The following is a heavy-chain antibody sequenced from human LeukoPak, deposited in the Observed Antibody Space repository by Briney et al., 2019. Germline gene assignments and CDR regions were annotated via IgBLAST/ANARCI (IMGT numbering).Heavy chain of an antibody. CDR2: ISGSGGST. V-gene: IGHV3-23*01. J-gene: IGHJ4*02. CDR1: GFTFSSYA. D-gene: IGHD5-18*01. Sequence: GGSLRLSCAASGFTFSSYAMSWVRQAPGKGLEWVSAISGSGGSTYYADSVKGRFTTSRDNSKNTLYLQMNSLRAEDTAVYYCAKGPGIQLWSDYWGQGTLVTVSS. CDR3: AKGPGIQLWSDY.